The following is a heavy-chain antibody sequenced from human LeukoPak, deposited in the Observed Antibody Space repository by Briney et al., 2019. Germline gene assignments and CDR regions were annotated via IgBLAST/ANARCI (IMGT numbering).Heavy chain of an antibody. J-gene: IGHJ1*01. CDR3: ARDVIGSNWNGYFQH. V-gene: IGHV3-33*01. Sequence: SGRSLRLSCAASGFTFSNYGMHWVRQAPGKGLQWVAVIWFDGSNKYYADSVKGRFTISRDNSENTLYLQMNSLRAEDTAVYYCARDVIGSNWNGYFQHWGQGTLVTVSS. CDR2: IWFDGSNK. CDR1: GFTFSNYG. D-gene: IGHD1-1*01.